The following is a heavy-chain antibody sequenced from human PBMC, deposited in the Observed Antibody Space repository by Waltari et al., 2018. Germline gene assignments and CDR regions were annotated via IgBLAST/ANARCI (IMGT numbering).Heavy chain of an antibody. V-gene: IGHV4-38-2*02. CDR3: ARDRNWNFDY. Sequence: QVQLQESGPGLVKPSETLSLTCTVSGYSISSGYYWGWIRQPPGKGLEWIGSIYHSGSTYDNPSLRSRVTISVDTSKNQFSLKLSSVTAADTAVYYCARDRNWNFDYWGQGTLVTVSS. D-gene: IGHD1-1*01. CDR1: GYSISSGYY. CDR2: IYHSGST. J-gene: IGHJ4*02.